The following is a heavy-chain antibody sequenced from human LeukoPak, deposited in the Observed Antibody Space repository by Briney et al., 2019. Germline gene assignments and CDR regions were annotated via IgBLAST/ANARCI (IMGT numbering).Heavy chain of an antibody. D-gene: IGHD3-10*01. CDR3: AKATGYYYGSGSPLGAFDI. CDR1: GFTFSSYA. V-gene: IGHV3-23*01. Sequence: GGSLRLSCAASGFTFSSYAMSWVRQAPGKGLEWVSAISGSGGSTYYADSVKGRLTISRDNSENTLYLQMNSLRAEDTAVYYCAKATGYYYGSGSPLGAFDIWGQGTMVTVSS. CDR2: ISGSGGST. J-gene: IGHJ3*02.